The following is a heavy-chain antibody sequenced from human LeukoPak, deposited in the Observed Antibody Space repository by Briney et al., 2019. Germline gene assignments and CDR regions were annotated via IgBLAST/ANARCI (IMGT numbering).Heavy chain of an antibody. CDR1: GFTFSSYG. V-gene: IGHV3-33*01. Sequence: AGGSLRLSCAASGFTFSSYGMHWVRQAPGKGLEWVAVIWYDGSNKYYADSVKGRFTISRDNSKNTLYLQMNSLRAEDPAVYYCARDRKYPNWFHPWGQGTLVTVSS. CDR3: ARDRKYPNWFHP. D-gene: IGHD2-2*02. J-gene: IGHJ5*02. CDR2: IWYDGSNK.